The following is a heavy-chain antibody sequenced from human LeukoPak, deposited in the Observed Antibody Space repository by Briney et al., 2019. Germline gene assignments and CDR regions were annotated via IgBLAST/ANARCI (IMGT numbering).Heavy chain of an antibody. D-gene: IGHD2-2*01. V-gene: IGHV4-31*03. CDR2: IYYSGST. CDR1: GGSISSGGYY. CDR3: AREVEADCSSTSCYVRLLWFDP. Sequence: PSQTLSLTCTVSGGSISSGGYYWSWIRQHPGKGLEWIGYIYYSGSTYYNPSLKSRVTISVDTSKNQFSLKLSSVTAADTAVYYCAREVEADCSSTSCYVRLLWFDPWGQGTLVTVAS. J-gene: IGHJ5*02.